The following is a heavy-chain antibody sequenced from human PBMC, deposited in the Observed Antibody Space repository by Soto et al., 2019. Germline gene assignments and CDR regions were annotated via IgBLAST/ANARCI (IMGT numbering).Heavy chain of an antibody. CDR3: ARDRGSSSRYYYYGMDV. Sequence: QVQLQESGPGLLKPSQTLSLSCTVSGGSISSGGYYWSWIRQHPGKGLEWIGYIYYSGSTYYNPSLKSRVTISVDTSKNQFSLKLSSVTAADTAVFYCARDRGSSSRYYYYGMDVWGQGTTVTVSS. CDR2: IYYSGST. D-gene: IGHD6-6*01. V-gene: IGHV4-31*03. CDR1: GGSISSGGYY. J-gene: IGHJ6*02.